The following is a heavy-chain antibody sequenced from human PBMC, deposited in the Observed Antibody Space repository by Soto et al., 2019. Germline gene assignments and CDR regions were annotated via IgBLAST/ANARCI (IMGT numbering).Heavy chain of an antibody. CDR1: SGSITSSNW. CDR2: VSHTGNT. CDR3: ARNRYGGYDFDY. V-gene: IGHV4-4*02. D-gene: IGHD5-12*01. Sequence: QVQLQESGPGLVKPSGTLSLTCAVSSGSITSSNWWSWVRQPPGKGLEWIGEVSHTGNTNYSPSLKSRVTISVDKSRNQSSLRLSSVTAADTAVYYCARNRYGGYDFDYWGQGTLVTVSS. J-gene: IGHJ4*02.